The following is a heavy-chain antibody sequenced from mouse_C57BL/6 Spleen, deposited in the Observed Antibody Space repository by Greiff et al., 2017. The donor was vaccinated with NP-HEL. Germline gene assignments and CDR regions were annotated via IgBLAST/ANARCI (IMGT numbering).Heavy chain of an antibody. J-gene: IGHJ4*01. V-gene: IGHV10-1*01. CDR2: IRSKSNNYAT. CDR1: GFSFTTYA. Sequence: EVQRVESGGGLVQPKGSLKLSCAASGFSFTTYAMNWVRQAPGKGLEWVARIRSKSNNYATYYADSVKDRFTISRDDSESMLYLQMNNLKTEDTAMYYCVRVNSKGYAMDYWGQGTSVTVSS. D-gene: IGHD2-5*01. CDR3: VRVNSKGYAMDY.